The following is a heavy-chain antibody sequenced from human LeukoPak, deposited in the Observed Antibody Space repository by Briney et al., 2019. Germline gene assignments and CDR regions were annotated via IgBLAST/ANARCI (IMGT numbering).Heavy chain of an antibody. CDR3: ARVVYSGYDYRGAMDV. Sequence: PSETLSLTCTISGGSISSYYWSWIRQPPGKGLEWIGYIYYTGSTNHNPSLKSRVTISVDTSKNQFSLKLSSVTAADTAVYYCARVVYSGYDYRGAMDVWGKGTTVTVSS. J-gene: IGHJ6*03. D-gene: IGHD5-12*01. V-gene: IGHV4-59*01. CDR1: GGSISSYY. CDR2: IYYTGST.